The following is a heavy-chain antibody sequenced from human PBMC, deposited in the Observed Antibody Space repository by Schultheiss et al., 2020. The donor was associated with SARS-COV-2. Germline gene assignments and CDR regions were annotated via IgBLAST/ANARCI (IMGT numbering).Heavy chain of an antibody. CDR2: INHSGST. CDR1: GGSISSYY. V-gene: IGHV4-34*01. CDR3: ARHGRELLPWAAFDI. J-gene: IGHJ3*02. D-gene: IGHD1-26*01. Sequence: SQTLSLTCTVSGGSISSYYWSWIRQPPGKGLEWIGEINHSGSTNYNPSLKRRVTISLNTSKNQFSLKLSSVTAADTAVYYCARHGRELLPWAAFDIWGQGTMVTVSS.